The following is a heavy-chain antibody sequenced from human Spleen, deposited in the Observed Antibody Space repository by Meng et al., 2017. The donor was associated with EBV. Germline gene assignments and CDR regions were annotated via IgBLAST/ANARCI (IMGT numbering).Heavy chain of an antibody. CDR1: GYTFTSYD. J-gene: IGHJ4*02. D-gene: IGHD2-21*02. CDR3: ARGLVVTALTDY. CDR2: MNPNSGNT. Sequence: QVQFVHSGAEVQKPGVSVKVSCKASGYTFTSYDINWVRQASGQGLEWMGWMNPNSGNTDYAQKFQGRVTMTRDTSISTAYMELSSLTSEDTAVYYCARGLVVTALTDYWGQGTLVTVSS. V-gene: IGHV1-8*01.